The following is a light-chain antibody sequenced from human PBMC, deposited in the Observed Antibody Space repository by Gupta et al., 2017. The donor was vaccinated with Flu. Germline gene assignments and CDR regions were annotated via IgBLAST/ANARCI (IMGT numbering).Light chain of an antibody. Sequence: PATLSVSPGERATLSCRASQSISSNLAWYQQKPGQAPRLLIFGASTRATGIPARFSGSGSGTDFTLTISSLQSEDFAVYYCQQYNKWPQTFGQGTKLEIK. CDR1: QSISSN. V-gene: IGKV3-15*01. CDR2: GAS. CDR3: QQYNKWPQT. J-gene: IGKJ2*01.